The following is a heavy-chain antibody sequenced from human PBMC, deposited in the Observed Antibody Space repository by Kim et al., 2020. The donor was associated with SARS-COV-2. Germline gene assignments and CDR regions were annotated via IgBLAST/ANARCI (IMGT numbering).Heavy chain of an antibody. V-gene: IGHV3-23*03. CDR3: AKPKSGYRYSSGWHYFDY. Sequence: GGSLRLSCAASGFTFSSYAMSWVRQAPGKGLEWVSVIYSGGSSTYYADSVKGRFTISRDNSKNTLYLQMNSLRAEDTAVYYCAKPKSGYRYSSGWHYFDYWGQGTLVTVSS. J-gene: IGHJ4*02. CDR2: IYSGGSST. D-gene: IGHD6-19*01. CDR1: GFTFSSYA.